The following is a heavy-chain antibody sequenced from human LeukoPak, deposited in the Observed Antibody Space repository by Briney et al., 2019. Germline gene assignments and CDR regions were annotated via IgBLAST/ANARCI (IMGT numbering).Heavy chain of an antibody. CDR2: IYYSGST. CDR3: ARHPRITMIVIGAFDI. D-gene: IGHD3-22*01. V-gene: IGHV4-39*01. CDR1: GGSISSSSYY. J-gene: IGHJ3*02. Sequence: SETLSLTCTVSGGSISSSSYYWGWIRQPPGKGLEWIGSIYYSGSTYYNPPLKSRVTISVDTSKNQFSLKLSSVTAADTAVYYCARHPRITMIVIGAFDIWGQGTMVTVSS.